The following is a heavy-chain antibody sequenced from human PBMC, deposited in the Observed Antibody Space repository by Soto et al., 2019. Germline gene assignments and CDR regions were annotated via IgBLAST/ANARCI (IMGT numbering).Heavy chain of an antibody. Sequence: SVKVSCKASGGTFSSYTISWVRQAPGQGLEWMGRIIPILGIANYAQKFQGRVTITADKSTSTAYMELSSLRSEDTAVYYCARGQLLWFGELSKTREYYFDYWGQGTLVTVSS. D-gene: IGHD3-10*01. CDR1: GGTFSSYT. J-gene: IGHJ4*02. CDR2: IIPILGIA. CDR3: ARGQLLWFGELSKTREYYFDY. V-gene: IGHV1-69*02.